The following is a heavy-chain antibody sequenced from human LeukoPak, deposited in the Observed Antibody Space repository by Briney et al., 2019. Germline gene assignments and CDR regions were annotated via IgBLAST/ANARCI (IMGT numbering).Heavy chain of an antibody. D-gene: IGHD3-10*01. CDR3: ARVRGYYGSGSYYNYAASPYYYYYYMDV. CDR1: GGSISGYY. CDR2: IFYSGSA. V-gene: IGHV4-59*08. Sequence: PSETLSLTCTVSGGSISGYYWSWIRQPPGKGLEWIGYIFYSGSADYNPSLKSRASISVDTSKNQFSLKLRSVTAADTAVPYCARVRGYYGSGSYYNYAASPYYYYYYMDVWGKGTTVTVSS. J-gene: IGHJ6*03.